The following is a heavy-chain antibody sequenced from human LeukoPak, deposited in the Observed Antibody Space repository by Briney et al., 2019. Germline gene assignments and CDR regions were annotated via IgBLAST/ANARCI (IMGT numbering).Heavy chain of an antibody. Sequence: SGTLSLTCAVSGGSINSNNWWSWVRQPPGKGLEWIGEIYHSGSTNYNPSLKNRVTISVDKSKKQFSLNLSSVTAADTAVYYCVTNSIGYCSGGNCYQVSDSWGQGSLVTVSS. CDR3: VTNSIGYCSGGNCYQVSDS. D-gene: IGHD2-15*01. J-gene: IGHJ4*02. CDR2: IYHSGST. V-gene: IGHV4-4*02. CDR1: GGSINSNNW.